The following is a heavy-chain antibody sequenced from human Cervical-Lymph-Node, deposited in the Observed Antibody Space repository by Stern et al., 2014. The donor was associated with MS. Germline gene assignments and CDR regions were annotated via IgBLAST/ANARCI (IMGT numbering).Heavy chain of an antibody. V-gene: IGHV5-51*03. Sequence: VQLVQSGAEVKKLGDSLKISCKASGYSFISDWIGWVGQVPGKGLEWMGNIYPGDSDTRYSPSFQGLVTISADKSITTAYLQWNSLKASDTALYYCVRGGSGQLVGPFQHWGQGTLLSVTS. D-gene: IGHD6-6*01. CDR1: GYSFISDW. CDR2: IYPGDSDT. J-gene: IGHJ1*01. CDR3: VRGGSGQLVGPFQH.